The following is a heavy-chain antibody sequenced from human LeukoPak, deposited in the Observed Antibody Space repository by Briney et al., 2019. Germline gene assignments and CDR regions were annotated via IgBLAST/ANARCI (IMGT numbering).Heavy chain of an antibody. J-gene: IGHJ4*02. Sequence: GGSLRLSCAGSGFTFSSYTMNWVRHAPGKGLEWVSSISESSIYINYTDSVKGRFTISRDNAKYSLYLQMTSLRAEDTAVYYCARSYYDSSGYPHSDLDYWGQGTLVTVSS. CDR2: ISESSIYI. D-gene: IGHD3-22*01. CDR3: ARSYYDSSGYPHSDLDY. CDR1: GFTFSSYT. V-gene: IGHV3-21*01.